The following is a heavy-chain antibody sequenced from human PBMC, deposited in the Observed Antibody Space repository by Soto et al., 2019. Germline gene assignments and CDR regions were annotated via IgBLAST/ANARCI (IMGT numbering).Heavy chain of an antibody. CDR3: ASTQATYYYGSGSSHFDY. V-gene: IGHV1-69*13. D-gene: IGHD3-10*01. CDR2: IIPIFGTA. CDR1: GGTFSSYA. J-gene: IGHJ4*02. Sequence: SVKVSCKASGGTFSSYAISWVRQAPGQGLEWMGGIIPIFGTANYAQKFQGRVTITADESTSTAYMELSSLRSEDTAVYYCASTQATYYYGSGSSHFDYWSQGTLVTVSS.